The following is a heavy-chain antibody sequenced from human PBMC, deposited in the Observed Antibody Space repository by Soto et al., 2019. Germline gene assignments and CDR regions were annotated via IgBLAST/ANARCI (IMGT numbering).Heavy chain of an antibody. Sequence: GGSLRLSCAASGFSFRRYGMHWVRQAPGKGLEWVAVIWDDGSNKYYADSVKGRFTISRDNSKNTLYLQMNSLRAEDTAVYYCARIIHTGDYTYYSMDVWGQGTTVTVSS. V-gene: IGHV3-33*01. CDR1: GFSFRRYG. D-gene: IGHD4-17*01. CDR3: ARIIHTGDYTYYSMDV. J-gene: IGHJ6*02. CDR2: IWDDGSNK.